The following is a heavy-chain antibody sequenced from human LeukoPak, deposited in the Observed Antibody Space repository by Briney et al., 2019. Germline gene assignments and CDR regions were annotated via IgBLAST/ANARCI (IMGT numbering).Heavy chain of an antibody. V-gene: IGHV4-34*01. D-gene: IGHD5-12*01. CDR2: INHSGST. CDR3: ARGGYSGYAH. J-gene: IGHJ4*02. Sequence: SGTLSLTCAVYGGSFSGYYWSWIRQPPGKGLEWIGEINHSGSTNYNPSLKSRVTISVDTSKNQFSLKLSSVTAADTAVYYCARGGYSGYAHWGQGTLVTASS. CDR1: GGSFSGYY.